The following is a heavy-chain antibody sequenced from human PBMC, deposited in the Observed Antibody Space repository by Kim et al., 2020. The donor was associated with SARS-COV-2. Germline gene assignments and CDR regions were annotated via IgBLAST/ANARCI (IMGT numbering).Heavy chain of an antibody. V-gene: IGHV3-48*04. D-gene: IGHD2-15*01. CDR1: GFAFSSYS. J-gene: IGHJ6*02. Sequence: GGSLRLSCAASGFAFSSYSMNWVRQAPGKGLEWVSYISSSSSTIYYADSVKGRFTISRDNAKNSLYLQMNSLRAEDTAVYYCARDGAAPTYYYYYGMDVCGQGTTVTVSS. CDR2: ISSSSSTI. CDR3: ARDGAAPTYYYYYGMDV.